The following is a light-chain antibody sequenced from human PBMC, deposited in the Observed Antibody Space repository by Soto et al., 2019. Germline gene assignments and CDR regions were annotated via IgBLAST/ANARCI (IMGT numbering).Light chain of an antibody. J-gene: IGKJ1*01. CDR2: TAS. Sequence: DIQRTQSPSSLSASVGYRVTITCRASQSIRNYLNWYQQKPGKAPKVLIYTASSLQSGAPSRFSGSGSGTDFTLSIGRLQPEDFATYYCQQTYSSPPGAFGQGTTVDIK. CDR1: QSIRNY. CDR3: QQTYSSPPGA. V-gene: IGKV1-39*01.